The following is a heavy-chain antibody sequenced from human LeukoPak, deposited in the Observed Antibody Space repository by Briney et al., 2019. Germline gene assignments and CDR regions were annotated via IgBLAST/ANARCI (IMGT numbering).Heavy chain of an antibody. Sequence: GGSLRLSCAASGFTFSSYNMNWVRQAPGKGLEWVSYISSSGSTIYYADSVKGRFTISRDNAKNSLYLQMNSLRAEDTAVYYCARCSGGAAPVVTPGLGYFDYWGQGTLVTVSS. V-gene: IGHV3-48*04. D-gene: IGHD4-23*01. CDR3: ARCSGGAAPVVTPGLGYFDY. CDR2: ISSSGSTI. J-gene: IGHJ4*02. CDR1: GFTFSSYN.